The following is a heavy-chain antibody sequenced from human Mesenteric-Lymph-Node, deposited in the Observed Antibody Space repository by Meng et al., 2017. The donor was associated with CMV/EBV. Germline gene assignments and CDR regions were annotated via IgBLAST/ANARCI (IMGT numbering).Heavy chain of an antibody. D-gene: IGHD2-2*01. CDR1: YTFTDYY. J-gene: IGHJ5*02. Sequence: YTFTDYYMHWVQQAPGKGLEWMGRVDPEDGETIYAEKFQGRVTITADTSTDTAYMELSSLRSEDTAVYYCALNIVVVPAAREANWFDPWGQGTLVTVSS. V-gene: IGHV1-69-2*01. CDR2: VDPEDGET. CDR3: ALNIVVVPAAREANWFDP.